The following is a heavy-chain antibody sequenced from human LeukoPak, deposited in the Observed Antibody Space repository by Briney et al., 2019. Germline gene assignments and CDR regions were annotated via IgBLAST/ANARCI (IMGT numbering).Heavy chain of an antibody. V-gene: IGHV3-23*01. CDR3: AKSSRYRLLSNLDY. Sequence: GGSLRLSCAASGFTFSSYAMSWVRQAPGKGLEWVSAISGSGGSTYYADSVKGRFTISRDNSKNTLYLQMNSLRAEDTAVYYCAKSSRYRLLSNLDYWGQGTLVTVSS. J-gene: IGHJ4*02. D-gene: IGHD2-2*01. CDR1: GFTFSSYA. CDR2: ISGSGGST.